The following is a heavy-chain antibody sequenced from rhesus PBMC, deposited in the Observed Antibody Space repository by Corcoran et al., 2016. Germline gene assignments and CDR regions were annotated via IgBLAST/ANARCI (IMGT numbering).Heavy chain of an antibody. CDR2: IYGGSGST. V-gene: IGHV4-147*01. Sequence: QVQLQESGPGLVKPSETLSLTCVVSGGSISSNYWNWIRQPPGKGLEWIGRIYGGSGSTSYNPSLTSRVTISTDTSKNQSSLKLSSVTAADTAMYYCASAYGLDSWGQGVVVTVSS. CDR1: GGSISSNY. J-gene: IGHJ6*01. CDR3: ASAYGLDS.